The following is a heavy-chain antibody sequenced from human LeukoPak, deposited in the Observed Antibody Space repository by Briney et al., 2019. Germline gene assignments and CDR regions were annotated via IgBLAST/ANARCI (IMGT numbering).Heavy chain of an antibody. J-gene: IGHJ6*03. CDR3: ARDGTQLGRYFDWLPRGYYYYYMDV. V-gene: IGHV1-46*01. CDR2: INPSGGST. Sequence: ASVKVSCKASGYTFTSYYMHWVRQAPGQGLEWMGIINPSGGSTSYAQKFQGRVTMTRDMSTSTVYMELSSLRSEDTAVYYCARDGTQLGRYFDWLPRGYYYYYMDVWGKGTTVTVSS. CDR1: GYTFTSYY. D-gene: IGHD3-9*01.